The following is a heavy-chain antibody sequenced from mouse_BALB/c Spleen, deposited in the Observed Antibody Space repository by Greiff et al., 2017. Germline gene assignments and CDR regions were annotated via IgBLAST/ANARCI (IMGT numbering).Heavy chain of an antibody. CDR3: ARDLYYGNYRFAY. D-gene: IGHD2-1*01. Sequence: QVQLQQSGAELVKPGASVKLSCKASGYTFTSYWMHWVKQRPGQGLEWIGEINPSNGRTNYNEKFKSKATLTVDKSSSTAYMQLSSLTSEDSAVYYCARDLYYGNYRFAYWGQGTLVTVSA. J-gene: IGHJ3*01. CDR1: GYTFTSYW. V-gene: IGHV1S81*02. CDR2: INPSNGRT.